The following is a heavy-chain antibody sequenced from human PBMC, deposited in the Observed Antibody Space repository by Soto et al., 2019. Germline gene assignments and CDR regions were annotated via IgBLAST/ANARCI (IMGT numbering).Heavy chain of an antibody. Sequence: GGSLRLSCAASGFTFSSYGMHWVRQAPGKGLEWVAVIWYDGSNKYYADSVKGRFTISRDNSKNTLYLQMNSLRAEDTAVYYCAIDSELELAQYYFDEWGQGTLVTVSS. J-gene: IGHJ4*02. CDR1: GFTFSSYG. CDR2: IWYDGSNK. D-gene: IGHD1-7*01. CDR3: AIDSELELAQYYFDE. V-gene: IGHV3-33*01.